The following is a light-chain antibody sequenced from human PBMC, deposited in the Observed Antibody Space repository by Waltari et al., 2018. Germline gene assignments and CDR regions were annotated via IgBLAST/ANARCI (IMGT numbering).Light chain of an antibody. CDR1: QGISSY. CDR2: YAN. J-gene: IGKJ1*01. V-gene: IGKV1-39*01. Sequence: DIQMSQSPSSLSASVGDRVTITCRASQGISSYLNWYQQKPGKAPTLLIYYANSLASGVPSRFSGSGSGTEFTLTISSLQPEDFATYYCQQGNSNPRTFGQGTKVEIK. CDR3: QQGNSNPRT.